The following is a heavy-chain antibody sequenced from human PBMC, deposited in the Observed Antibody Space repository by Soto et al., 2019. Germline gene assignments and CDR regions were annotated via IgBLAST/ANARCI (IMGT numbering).Heavy chain of an antibody. Sequence: QVQLVQSGAEVKKPGASVKVSCKASGYTFTGYYMHWVRQAPGQGLEWMGWINPNSGGTNYAQKFQGCVTMTRETSISTAYMELSRLRSDDTAVYYCARGRPITIFGVVIMKLDYWGQGTLVTVSS. CDR2: INPNSGGT. V-gene: IGHV1-2*04. CDR1: GYTFTGYY. J-gene: IGHJ4*02. D-gene: IGHD3-3*01. CDR3: ARGRPITIFGVVIMKLDY.